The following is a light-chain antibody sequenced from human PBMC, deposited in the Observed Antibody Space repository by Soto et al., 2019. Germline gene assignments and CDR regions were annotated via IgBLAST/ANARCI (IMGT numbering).Light chain of an antibody. V-gene: IGLV2-14*03. J-gene: IGLJ1*01. CDR3: FSHRGGDSHV. Sequence: QSVLTQPTSVSGSPGQSITISCTGTSXDVGAYNYVSWHQQYPGKAPKLMIYGVTNRPSGVSNRFSGSKTGNTASLTISGLQAEDEADYYCFSHRGGDSHVFGTGTKVTVL. CDR1: SXDVGAYNY. CDR2: GVT.